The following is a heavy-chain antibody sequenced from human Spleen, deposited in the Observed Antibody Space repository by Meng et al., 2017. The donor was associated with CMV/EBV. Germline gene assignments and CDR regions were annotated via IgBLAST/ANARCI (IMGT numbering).Heavy chain of an antibody. J-gene: IGHJ6*02. CDR1: GGTFSSYT. Sequence: SVKVSCKASGGTFSSYTISWVRQAPGQGLEWMGRIIPILGIANYAQKFQGRVTITADRSATTAHMELHSLNSEDTAVYYCARSRVLSPSTSRPPTYGMDGWGQGTTVTVSS. D-gene: IGHD2/OR15-2a*01. CDR3: ARSRVLSPSTSRPPTYGMDG. V-gene: IGHV1-69*02. CDR2: IIPILGIA.